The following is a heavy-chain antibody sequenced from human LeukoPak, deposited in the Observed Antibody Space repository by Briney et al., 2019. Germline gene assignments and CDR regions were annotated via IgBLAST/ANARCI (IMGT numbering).Heavy chain of an antibody. J-gene: IGHJ4*02. CDR2: ISGSGGST. CDR3: ARGGSRQYNF. D-gene: IGHD5-18*01. Sequence: PGGSLRLSCAASGFTFSSYAMSWVRQAPGKGLEWVSAISGSGGSTYYADSVKGRFTTSRDNAKDSLYLQMNSLRVEDTAVYYCARGGSRQYNFWGQGTLVTVSS. CDR1: GFTFSSYA. V-gene: IGHV3-23*01.